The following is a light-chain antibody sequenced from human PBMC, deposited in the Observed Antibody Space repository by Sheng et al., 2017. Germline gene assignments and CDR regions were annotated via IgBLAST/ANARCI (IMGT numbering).Light chain of an antibody. CDR1: QSVSSN. CDR3: QQYNNWPRT. J-gene: IGKJ1*01. CDR2: GAS. Sequence: EIVMTQSPATLSVSPGERATLSCRASQSVSSNLAWYQQKPGQVPRLLIYGASTRATGIPARFSGSGSETEFTLTISSLQSEDFAVYYCQQYNNWPRTFGLGTKVEIK. V-gene: IGKV3-15*01.